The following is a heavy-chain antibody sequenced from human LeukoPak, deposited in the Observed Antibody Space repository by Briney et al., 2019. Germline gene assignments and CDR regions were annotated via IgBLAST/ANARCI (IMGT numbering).Heavy chain of an antibody. CDR2: MNPNSGNT. CDR1: GYTFTSYD. V-gene: IGHV1-8*01. CDR3: ARRLWAYCGGDCYAQFFDP. J-gene: IGHJ5*02. Sequence: ASVKVSCKASGYTFTSYDINWVRQATGQGLEWMGWMNPNSGNTGYAQKFQGRVTMTRDTSTSTVYMELSSLRSEDTAVYYCARRLWAYCGGDCYAQFFDPWGQGTLVTVSS. D-gene: IGHD2-21*02.